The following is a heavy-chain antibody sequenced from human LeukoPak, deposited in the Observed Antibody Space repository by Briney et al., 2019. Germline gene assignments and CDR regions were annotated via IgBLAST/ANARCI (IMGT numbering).Heavy chain of an antibody. Sequence: QSGGSLRLSCAASGFTFSSYAMSWVRQAPGKGLEWVSAISGSGGSTYYADSVKGRFTISRDNSKNTLYLQMNSLRAEDTAVYYCARDWSPYYDFWSGPPLPGNWFDPWGQGTLVTVSS. J-gene: IGHJ5*02. CDR2: ISGSGGST. CDR1: GFTFSSYA. CDR3: ARDWSPYYDFWSGPPLPGNWFDP. D-gene: IGHD3-3*01. V-gene: IGHV3-23*01.